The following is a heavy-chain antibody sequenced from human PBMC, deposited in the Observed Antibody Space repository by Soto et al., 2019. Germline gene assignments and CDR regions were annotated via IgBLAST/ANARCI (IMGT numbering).Heavy chain of an antibody. CDR1: GFTFSSYG. Sequence: GGSLRLSCAASGFTFSSYGMHWVRQAPGKGLEWVAVISYDGSNKYYADSVKGRFTISRDNSKNTLYLQMNSLRAEDTAVYYCAKTLEGDVSFDYWGQGTLVTVSS. D-gene: IGHD3-16*01. CDR3: AKTLEGDVSFDY. CDR2: ISYDGSNK. J-gene: IGHJ4*02. V-gene: IGHV3-30*18.